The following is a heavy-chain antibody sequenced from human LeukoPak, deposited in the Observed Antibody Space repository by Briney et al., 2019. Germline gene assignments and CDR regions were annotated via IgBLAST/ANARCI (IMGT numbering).Heavy chain of an antibody. V-gene: IGHV3-43*01. CDR3: AKDRYRGYCYYMDV. CDR2: ISWDGGST. D-gene: IGHD5-18*01. CDR1: GFTFDDYT. Sequence: SGGSLRLSCAASGFTFDDYTMHWVRQAPGKGLEWVSLISWDGGSTYYADSVKGRFTISRDNSKNSLYLQMNSLRTEDTALYYCAKDRYRGYCYYMDVWGKGTTVTVSS. J-gene: IGHJ6*03.